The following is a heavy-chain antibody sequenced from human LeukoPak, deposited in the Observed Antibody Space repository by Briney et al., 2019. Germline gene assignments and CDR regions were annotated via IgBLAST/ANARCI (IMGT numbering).Heavy chain of an antibody. J-gene: IGHJ4*02. D-gene: IGHD3-9*01. CDR2: IYYSGST. Sequence: SETLSLTCTVSGGSISSSSYYWGWIRQPPGKGLEWTGSIYYSGSTYYNPSLKRRVTISVDTSKNQFSLKLSSVTAADTAVYYCARLDYDILTGYDTNFDYWGQGTLVTVSS. CDR3: ARLDYDILTGYDTNFDY. CDR1: GGSISSSSYY. V-gene: IGHV4-39*01.